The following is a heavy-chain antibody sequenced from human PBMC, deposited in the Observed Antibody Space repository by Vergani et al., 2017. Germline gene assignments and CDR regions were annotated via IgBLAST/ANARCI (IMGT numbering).Heavy chain of an antibody. Sequence: QVQLVESGGGVVQPGRSLRLSCAASGFTFSSYGMHWVRQAPGKGLEWVAVIWYDGSNKYYADSVKGRFTISRDNSKNTLYLQMNSLRAEDTAVYYCARHYYDSSGYSEDAFDIWGQGTMVTVSS. CDR1: GFTFSSYG. D-gene: IGHD3-22*01. J-gene: IGHJ3*02. CDR3: ARHYYDSSGYSEDAFDI. V-gene: IGHV3-33*01. CDR2: IWYDGSNK.